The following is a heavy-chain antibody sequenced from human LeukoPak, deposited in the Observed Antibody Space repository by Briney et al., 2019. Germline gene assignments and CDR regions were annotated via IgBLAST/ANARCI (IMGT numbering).Heavy chain of an antibody. V-gene: IGHV4-38-2*01. CDR2: IYHSGST. CDR1: GYSISSGYY. D-gene: IGHD3-22*01. J-gene: IGHJ4*02. CDR3: AAQSYYYDSSGYYPYFDY. Sequence: PSETLSLTCAVSGYSISSGYYWGWIRQPPGKGLEWIGSIYHSGSTYYNPSLKSRVTISVDTSKNQFSLKLSSVTAADTPVYYCAAQSYYYDSSGYYPYFDYWGQGTLVTVSS.